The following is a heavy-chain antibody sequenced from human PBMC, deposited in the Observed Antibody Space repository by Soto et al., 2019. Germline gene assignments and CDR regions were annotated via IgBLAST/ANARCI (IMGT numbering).Heavy chain of an antibody. V-gene: IGHV3-30*18. J-gene: IGHJ6*02. D-gene: IGHD2-2*01. CDR3: AKDDSSTSYGMDV. Sequence: WGSLRLSCAASGFTFSSYGMHWVRQAPGKGLEWVAVISYDGSNKYYADSVKGRFTISRDNSKNTLYLQMNSLRAEDTAAYYCAKDDSSTSYGMDVWGQGTTVTVSS. CDR1: GFTFSSYG. CDR2: ISYDGSNK.